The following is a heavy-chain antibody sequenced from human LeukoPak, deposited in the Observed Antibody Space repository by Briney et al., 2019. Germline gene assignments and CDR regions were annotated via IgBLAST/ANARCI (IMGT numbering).Heavy chain of an antibody. V-gene: IGHV3-30-3*01. Sequence: GGSLRLSCAASGFTFSSYAMHWVRQAPGKGLEWVAVISYDGSNKYYADSVKGRFTISRDNSKNTLYVQMNSLRAEDTAVYYCARDYGDYWGQGTLVTVSS. CDR1: GFTFSSYA. J-gene: IGHJ4*02. D-gene: IGHD3-10*01. CDR3: ARDYGDY. CDR2: ISYDGSNK.